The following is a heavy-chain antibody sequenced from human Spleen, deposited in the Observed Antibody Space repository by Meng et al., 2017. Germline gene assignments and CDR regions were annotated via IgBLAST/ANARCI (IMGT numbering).Heavy chain of an antibody. CDR2: INHSGST. V-gene: IGHV4-34*01. CDR3: ARGPTTMAHDFDY. D-gene: IGHD4-11*01. J-gene: IGHJ4*02. Sequence: QVQLQQWGAGLCKPSRTLSLTGVVSGGSFSDYYWSLIRQPPGKGLEWIGEINHSGSTNYNPSLESRATISVDTSQNNLSLKLSSVTAADSAVYYCARGPTTMAHDFDYWGQGTLVTVSS. CDR1: GGSFSDYY.